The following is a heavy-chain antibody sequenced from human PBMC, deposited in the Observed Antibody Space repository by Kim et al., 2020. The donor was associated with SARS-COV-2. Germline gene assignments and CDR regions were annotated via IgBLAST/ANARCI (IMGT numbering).Heavy chain of an antibody. V-gene: IGHV1-69*13. D-gene: IGHD3-10*01. CDR1: GGTFSSYA. CDR3: ARDFMSGSYLDY. Sequence: SVKVSCKASGGTFSSYAISWVRQAPGQGLEWMGGIIPIFGTANYAQKFQGRVTITADESTSTAYMELSSLRSEDTAVYYCARDFMSGSYLDYWGQGTLVTVSS. J-gene: IGHJ4*02. CDR2: IIPIFGTA.